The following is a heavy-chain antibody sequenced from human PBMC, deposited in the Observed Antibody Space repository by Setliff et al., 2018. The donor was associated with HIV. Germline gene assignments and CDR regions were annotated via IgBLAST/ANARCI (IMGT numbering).Heavy chain of an antibody. V-gene: IGHV4-34*01. CDR1: GASLSDYY. CDR3: AAFPWDCPDLSCHRSFHY. D-gene: IGHD2-8*02. J-gene: IGHJ1*01. CDR2: INHRGGT. Sequence: SETLSLTCAVHGASLSDYYWNWIRQSPGKGLEWIGEINHRGGTNYNPTFKNRLAMSVDPSKNQFSLHLGSVTTADTAVYYCAAFPWDCPDLSCHRSFHYWDQGALVTVSS.